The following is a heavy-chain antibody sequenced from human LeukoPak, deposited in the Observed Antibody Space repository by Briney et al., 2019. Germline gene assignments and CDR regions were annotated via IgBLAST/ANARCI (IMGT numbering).Heavy chain of an antibody. Sequence: SETLSLTCTVSGGSISSYYWSWIRQPPGKGLEWIGYTYYSGSTNYNPSLKSRVTISVDTSKNQFSLKLSSVTAADTAVYYCARDPGRSSNWYGFFQHWGQGTLVTVSS. V-gene: IGHV4-59*12. CDR3: ARDPGRSSNWYGFFQH. D-gene: IGHD6-13*01. J-gene: IGHJ1*01. CDR2: TYYSGST. CDR1: GGSISSYY.